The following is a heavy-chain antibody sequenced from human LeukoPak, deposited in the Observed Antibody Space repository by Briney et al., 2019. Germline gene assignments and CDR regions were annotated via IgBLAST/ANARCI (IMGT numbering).Heavy chain of an antibody. CDR2: FDPKVGAT. CDR1: GYTLTELS. D-gene: IGHD4-17*01. J-gene: IGHJ3*02. CDR3: ATATVNQRSAFDI. V-gene: IGHV1-24*01. Sequence: ASVKASCKVSGYTLTELSMHWVRQAPGQGSEWMGGFDPKVGATIYAQKFQGRVTMTEDTSTDTAYVELSSLRSEYTAVYYCATATVNQRSAFDIWGQGTMVTVSS.